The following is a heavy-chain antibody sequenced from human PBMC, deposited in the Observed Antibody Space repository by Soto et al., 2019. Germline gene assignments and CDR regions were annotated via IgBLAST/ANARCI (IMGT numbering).Heavy chain of an antibody. CDR3: ASNLGGDFWSGYYRRGGYYYGMDV. CDR1: GYTFTGYY. D-gene: IGHD3-3*01. V-gene: IGHV1-2*02. CDR2: INPNSGGT. J-gene: IGHJ6*02. Sequence: ASVKVSCKASGYTFTGYYMHWVRQAPGQGLEWMGWINPNSGGTNYAQKFQGRVTMTRDTSISTAYMELSRLRSDDTAVYYCASNLGGDFWSGYYRRGGYYYGMDVWGQGTTVTSP.